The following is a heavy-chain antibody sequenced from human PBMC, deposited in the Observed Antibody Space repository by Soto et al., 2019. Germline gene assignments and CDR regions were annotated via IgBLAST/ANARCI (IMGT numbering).Heavy chain of an antibody. J-gene: IGHJ4*02. D-gene: IGHD1-26*01. Sequence: ESGGGVVQPGRSLRLSCAASEFTFSKFAIHWVRQAPGKGLEWVAVISNDGRKTYYIDSVKGRFTISRDNSNNTLFLQMNSLRLEDTAVYYCAKDISTYSGGYTYYFDYWGQGTLVTVSS. CDR2: ISNDGRKT. CDR3: AKDISTYSGGYTYYFDY. V-gene: IGHV3-30*18. CDR1: EFTFSKFA.